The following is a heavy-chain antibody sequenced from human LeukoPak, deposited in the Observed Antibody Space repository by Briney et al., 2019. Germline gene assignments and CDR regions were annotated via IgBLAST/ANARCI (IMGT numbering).Heavy chain of an antibody. D-gene: IGHD6-13*01. CDR3: GRIIAAAGTPD. CDR1: GFPFSSFA. Sequence: GGSLRLSCAASGFPFSSFAMSWVRQAPGKGLVWVSRINSDGSSTSYADSVKGRFTISRDNARNTLYLQMNSLRAEDTAVYYCGRIIAAAGTPDWGQGTLVTVSS. J-gene: IGHJ4*02. V-gene: IGHV3-74*01. CDR2: INSDGSST.